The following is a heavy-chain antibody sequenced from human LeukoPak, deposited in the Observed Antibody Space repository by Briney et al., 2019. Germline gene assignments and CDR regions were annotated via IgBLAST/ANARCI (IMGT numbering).Heavy chain of an antibody. V-gene: IGHV3-30*03. D-gene: IGHD5-18*01. J-gene: IGHJ4*02. CDR3: ARDRELWLRLLDY. CDR1: GFTFSSYG. CDR2: ISYDGRHQ. Sequence: PGRSLRLSCAASGFTFSSYGMHWVRQAPGKGLEWVALISYDGRHQYYADSVKGRFTISRDNSMNTLSLQMNSLRPEDAAVYYCARDRELWLRLLDYWGQGTLVTVSS.